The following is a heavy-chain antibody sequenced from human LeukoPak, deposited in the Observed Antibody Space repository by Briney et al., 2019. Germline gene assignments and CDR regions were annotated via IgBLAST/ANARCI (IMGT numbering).Heavy chain of an antibody. J-gene: IGHJ4*02. V-gene: IGHV4-38-2*01. D-gene: IGHD2-21*02. Sequence: PSETLSLTCGVSDYSISSSYYWGWIRQPPGKGLEWIGSIYHSGSTSYNPSLSSRVTVSVDTSKNQFSLRLSSVTAADTAVYYCARGGFYCGGDCYVDYWGQGTLVTVSS. CDR3: ARGGFYCGGDCYVDY. CDR1: DYSISSSYY. CDR2: IYHSGST.